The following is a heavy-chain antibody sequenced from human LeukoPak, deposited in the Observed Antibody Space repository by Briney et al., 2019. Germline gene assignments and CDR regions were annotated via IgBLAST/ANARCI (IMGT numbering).Heavy chain of an antibody. Sequence: PGGSLRLSCAASGFTFSSYAMSWVRQAPGKGLEWVSSISSSSSYIYYADSVKGRFTISRDNAKNSLYLQMNSLRAEDTAVYYCARASDTMIEKSDAFDIWGQGTMVTVSS. D-gene: IGHD3-22*01. CDR3: ARASDTMIEKSDAFDI. V-gene: IGHV3-21*01. CDR2: ISSSSSYI. J-gene: IGHJ3*02. CDR1: GFTFSSYA.